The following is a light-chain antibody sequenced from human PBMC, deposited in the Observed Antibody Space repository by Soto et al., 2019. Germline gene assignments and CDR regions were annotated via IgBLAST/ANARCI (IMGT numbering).Light chain of an antibody. CDR3: CSYAGSSTPYV. CDR1: SSDVGSYNL. Sequence: ALTQPASVSGSPGQSITISCTGTSSDVGSYNLVSWYQQHPGKAPKLMIYEGSKRPSGVSNRFSGPKSGNTASLTISGLQAEDEADYYCCSYAGSSTPYVFGTGTKVTVL. CDR2: EGS. J-gene: IGLJ1*01. V-gene: IGLV2-23*01.